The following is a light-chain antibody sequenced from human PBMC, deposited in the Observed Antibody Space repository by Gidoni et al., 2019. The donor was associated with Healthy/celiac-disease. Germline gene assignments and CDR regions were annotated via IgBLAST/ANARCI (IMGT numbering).Light chain of an antibody. V-gene: IGKV1-39*01. Sequence: DIQMTQSPSSLSASVGVRVTITCRASQSISSYLNWYQQKPGKAPKLLIYAASSLQSGVPSRFSGSGSGTDFTLTISSLQPEDFATYYCQQSYSTPPSLTFXGXTKVEIK. CDR3: QQSYSTPPSLT. CDR1: QSISSY. J-gene: IGKJ4*01. CDR2: AAS.